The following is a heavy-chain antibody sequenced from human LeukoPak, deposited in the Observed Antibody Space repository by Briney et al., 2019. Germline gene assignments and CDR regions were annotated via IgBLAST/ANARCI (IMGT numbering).Heavy chain of an antibody. CDR2: IDKAGGT. CDR1: GFTFSSYD. J-gene: IGHJ3*02. D-gene: IGHD3-10*01. Sequence: GGSLRLSCAASGFTFSSYDMHWVRQATGKGLEWVSGIDKAGGTYYPGSVKGRFTISRENAKNSLYLQMNSLRAGDTAVYFCTRRKRGLGSYSDAFDIWGQGTMVTVSS. V-gene: IGHV3-13*04. CDR3: TRRKRGLGSYSDAFDI.